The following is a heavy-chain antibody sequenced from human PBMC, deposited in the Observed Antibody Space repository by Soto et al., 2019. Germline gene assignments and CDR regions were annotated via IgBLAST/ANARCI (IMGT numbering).Heavy chain of an antibody. V-gene: IGHV1-69*12. CDR3: ARWYTAMGYNWFGP. Sequence: QVQLVQSGAEVKKPGSSVKVSCKAAGGTFSSYAISWVRQAPGQGLEWMGGIIPIFCTANYAQKCQGRVTIPADESTSTAYMVLRSLRSEDTGVYYCARWYTAMGYNWFGPWGQGTLVNVSS. CDR1: GGTFSSYA. CDR2: IIPIFCTA. D-gene: IGHD5-18*01. J-gene: IGHJ5*02.